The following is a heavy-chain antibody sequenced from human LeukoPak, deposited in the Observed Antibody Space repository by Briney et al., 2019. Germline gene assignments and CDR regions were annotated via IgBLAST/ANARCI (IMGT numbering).Heavy chain of an antibody. J-gene: IGHJ6*02. CDR2: ISYDGSNK. CDR3: ARDKMERIQLWPTYDYYYYGMDV. CDR1: GFTFSSYA. D-gene: IGHD5-18*01. Sequence: GGSLRLSCAASGFTFSSYAMHWVRQTPGKGLEWVAVISYDGSNKYYADSVKGRFTISRDNSKNTLYLQMNSLRAEDTAVYYCARDKMERIQLWPTYDYYYYGMDVWGQGTTVTVSS. V-gene: IGHV3-30-3*01.